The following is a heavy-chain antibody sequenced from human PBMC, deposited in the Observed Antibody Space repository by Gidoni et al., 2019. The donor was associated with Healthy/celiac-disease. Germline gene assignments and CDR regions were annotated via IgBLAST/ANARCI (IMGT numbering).Heavy chain of an antibody. CDR1: GYSFPSYW. CDR3: ARRMGRGSSWYGEPGWFDP. J-gene: IGHJ5*02. CDR2: IYPGDSDT. V-gene: IGHV5-51*01. D-gene: IGHD6-13*01. Sequence: EVQLVQSGAEVKKPGESLTISCKGSGYSFPSYWIAGVRQMPGNGLEWMGIIYPGDSDTRYSPSFQGQVTISADKSISTAYRQWSSLKAADTAMYYCARRMGRGSSWYGEPGWFDPWGQGTLVTVSS.